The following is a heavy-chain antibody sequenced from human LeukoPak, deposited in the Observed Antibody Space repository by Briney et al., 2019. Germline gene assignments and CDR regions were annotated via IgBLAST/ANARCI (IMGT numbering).Heavy chain of an antibody. CDR1: GGSVSSGSYY. Sequence: SETLSLTCTVSGGSVSSGSYYWSWIRQPPGTGLEWIGYIYYSGSTNYNPSLKSRVTISVDTSKNQFSLELSSVTAADTAVYYCARGVSWFGVFDYWGQGTLVTVSS. V-gene: IGHV4-61*01. D-gene: IGHD3-10*01. CDR2: IYYSGST. CDR3: ARGVSWFGVFDY. J-gene: IGHJ4*02.